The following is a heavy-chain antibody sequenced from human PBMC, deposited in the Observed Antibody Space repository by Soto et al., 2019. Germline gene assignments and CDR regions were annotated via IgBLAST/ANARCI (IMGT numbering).Heavy chain of an antibody. D-gene: IGHD3-22*01. CDR3: ARAHDSSGYVPLAWFDP. V-gene: IGHV4-34*01. J-gene: IGHJ5*02. Sequence: PSETLSLTCAVYGGSFSGYYWSWIRQPPGKGLEWIGEINHSGSTNYNPSLKSRVTISVDTSKNQFSLKLSSVTAADTAVYYCARAHDSSGYVPLAWFDPWGQGTLVTVSS. CDR2: INHSGST. CDR1: GGSFSGYY.